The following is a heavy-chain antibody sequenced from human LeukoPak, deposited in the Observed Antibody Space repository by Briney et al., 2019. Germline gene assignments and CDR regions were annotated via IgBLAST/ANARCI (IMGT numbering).Heavy chain of an antibody. D-gene: IGHD6-19*01. J-gene: IGHJ4*02. V-gene: IGHV4-39*01. Sequence: PSETLSLTCTVSGGSISSSSYYWGWIRQPPGKGLEWIGSIYYSGSTYHNPSLKSRVTISVDTSKNQFSLKLSSVTAADTAVYYCARHGIAVAGHFDYWGQGTLVTVSS. CDR1: GGSISSSSYY. CDR2: IYYSGST. CDR3: ARHGIAVAGHFDY.